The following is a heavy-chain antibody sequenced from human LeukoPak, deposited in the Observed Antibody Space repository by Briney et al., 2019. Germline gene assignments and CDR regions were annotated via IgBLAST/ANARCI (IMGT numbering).Heavy chain of an antibody. V-gene: IGHV1-18*01. J-gene: IGHJ4*02. CDR1: GGTFSSYA. CDR2: ISAYNGNT. CDR3: ARRPYYYDSSGYYYLDY. D-gene: IGHD3-22*01. Sequence: GSSVKVSCKASGGTFSSYAISWVRQAPGQGLEWMGWISAYNGNTNYAQKLQGRVTMTTDTSTSTAYMELRSLRSDDTAVYYCARRPYYYDSSGYYYLDYWGQGTLVTVSS.